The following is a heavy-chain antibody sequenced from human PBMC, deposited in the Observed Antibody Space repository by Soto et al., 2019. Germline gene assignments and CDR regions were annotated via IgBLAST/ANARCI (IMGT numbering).Heavy chain of an antibody. Sequence: ASETLSLTCAVYGGSFSGYYWSWIRQPPGKGLEWIGEINHSGSTNYNPSLKSRVTISVDTSKNQFSLKLSSVTAADTAVYYCRTLTTSNYHYGMDFWGQGTTVTVSS. J-gene: IGHJ6*02. CDR3: RTLTTSNYHYGMDF. CDR2: INHSGST. V-gene: IGHV4-34*01. D-gene: IGHD4-17*01. CDR1: GGSFSGYY.